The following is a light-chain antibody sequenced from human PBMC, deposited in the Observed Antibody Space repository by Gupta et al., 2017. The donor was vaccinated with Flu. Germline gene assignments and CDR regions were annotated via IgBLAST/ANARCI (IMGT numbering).Light chain of an antibody. CDR3: SSYTSSSTVV. Sequence: SITISCTGTSSDVGGYNYVSWYQQHPDKAPKLMIYDVSNRPSGVSNRFSGSKSGNTASLTISGLQAEDEADYYCSSYTSSSTVVFGGGTKLTVL. J-gene: IGLJ2*01. CDR1: SSDVGGYNY. V-gene: IGLV2-14*04. CDR2: DVS.